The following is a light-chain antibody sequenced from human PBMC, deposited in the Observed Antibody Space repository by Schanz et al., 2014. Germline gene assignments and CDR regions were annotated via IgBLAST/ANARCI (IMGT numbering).Light chain of an antibody. CDR1: SSDVGGYNY. V-gene: IGLV2-11*01. CDR2: EVT. Sequence: QSVLTQPRSVSGSPGQSVTISCTGTSSDVGGYNYVSWYQQHPGKAPKVMIYEVTKRPSGVPDRYSGSKSGNTASLTVSGLQAEDEADYYCSSYTSSSTLVFGGGTKLTVL. J-gene: IGLJ3*02. CDR3: SSYTSSSTLV.